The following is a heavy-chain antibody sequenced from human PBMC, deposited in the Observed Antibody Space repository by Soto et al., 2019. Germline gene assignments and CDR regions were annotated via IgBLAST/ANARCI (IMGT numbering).Heavy chain of an antibody. CDR1: GGSISSGGYY. J-gene: IGHJ4*02. CDR2: IYYSGST. CDR3: ASTTFCSGSYYNLLYYFDY. D-gene: IGHD3-10*02. Sequence: SETLSLTCTVSGGSISSGGYYWSWIRQHPGKGLEWIGYIYYSGSTYYNPSLKSRVTISVDTSKNQFSLKLSSVTAADTAVYYCASTTFCSGSYYNLLYYFDYSGQGTLVPVSS. V-gene: IGHV4-31*02.